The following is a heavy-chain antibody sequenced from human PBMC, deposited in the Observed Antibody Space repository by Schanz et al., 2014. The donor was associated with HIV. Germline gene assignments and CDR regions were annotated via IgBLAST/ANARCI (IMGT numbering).Heavy chain of an antibody. J-gene: IGHJ5*02. V-gene: IGHV3-23*01. D-gene: IGHD5-18*01. CDR1: GFTFYTYA. CDR3: VKAYSSGFSGAGS. Sequence: EEHLLESGGDLIQPGKSLRLSCAASGFTFYTYAMTWVRQAPGRGLEWVSAISTGGERTFYADSVKGRFTISRDNSRNALYLHMNSLRADDTAIYYCVKAYSSGFSGAGSWGQGALVTVSS. CDR2: ISTGGERT.